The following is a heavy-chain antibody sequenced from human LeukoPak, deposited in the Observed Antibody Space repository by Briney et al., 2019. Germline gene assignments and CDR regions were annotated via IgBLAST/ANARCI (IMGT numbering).Heavy chain of an antibody. CDR1: VGSISSGCYY. CDR2: IYYSGST. CDR3: VRGPNYVWGSYQYFDY. V-gene: IGHV4-30-4*01. Sequence: SESLSLTCTVSVGSISSGCYYWSWIRQAPGMGLEWIGYIYYSGSTYYNPSLKSRVTISVDTSKNQFSLKLSSVTAADTAVYYCVRGPNYVWGSYQYFDYWGQGTLVTVSS. D-gene: IGHD3-16*02. J-gene: IGHJ4*02.